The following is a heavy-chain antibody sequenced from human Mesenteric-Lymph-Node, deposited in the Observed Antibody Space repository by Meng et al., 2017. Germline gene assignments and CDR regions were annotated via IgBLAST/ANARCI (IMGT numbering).Heavy chain of an antibody. CDR2: ISTTGASK. V-gene: IGHV3-23*01. CDR1: GFTFSNYV. J-gene: IGHJ4*02. D-gene: IGHD5-24*01. CDR3: AKGPGSSERYNFLGSGY. Sequence: GESLKISCAASGFTFSNYVMAWVRQAPGKGLEWVSGISTTGASKHHAESVQGRFTVSRDNSNNTLYLQMNSLRADDTAVYYCAKGPGSSERYNFLGSGYWGQGTLVTVSS.